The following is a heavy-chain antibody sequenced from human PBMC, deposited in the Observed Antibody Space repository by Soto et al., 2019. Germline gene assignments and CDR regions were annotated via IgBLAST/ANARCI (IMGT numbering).Heavy chain of an antibody. V-gene: IGHV1-3*01. D-gene: IGHD6-13*01. CDR1: GYTFTSYA. CDR2: INAGNGNT. J-gene: IGHJ3*02. Sequence: ASVKVSCKASGYTFTSYAMLWVRQAPGQRLEWMGWINAGNGNTKYSQKFQGRVTITRDTSASTAYMELSSLRSEDTAVYYCARVAAANDAFDIWGQGTMVTV. CDR3: ARVAAANDAFDI.